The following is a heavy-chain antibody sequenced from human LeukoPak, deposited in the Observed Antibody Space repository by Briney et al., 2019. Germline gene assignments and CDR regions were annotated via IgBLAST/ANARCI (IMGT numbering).Heavy chain of an antibody. CDR3: ARGFLADLSMVWVDY. Sequence: GESLKISCAASGFSFDDYGMSWVRQAPGQGLEWVSGINWNGGSTGYADSVKGRFTISRDNAKNSLYLQMSSLRAEDTALYYCARGFLADLSMVWVDYWGQGTLVTVSS. CDR1: GFSFDDYG. CDR2: INWNGGST. D-gene: IGHD3-10*01. V-gene: IGHV3-20*04. J-gene: IGHJ4*02.